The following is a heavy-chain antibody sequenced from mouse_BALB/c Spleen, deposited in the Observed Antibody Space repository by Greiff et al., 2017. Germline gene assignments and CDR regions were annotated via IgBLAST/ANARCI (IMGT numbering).Heavy chain of an antibody. CDR1: GFTFSSYG. D-gene: IGHD2-4*01. V-gene: IGHV5-6-3*01. CDR2: INSNGGST. J-gene: IGHJ3*01. CDR3: AREASYYDYEAWFAY. Sequence: EVKLVESGGGLVQPGGSLKLSCAASGFTFSSYGMSWVRQTPDKRLELVATINSNGGSTYYPDSVKGRFTISRDNAKNTLYLQMSSLKSEDTAMYYCAREASYYDYEAWFAYWGQGTLVTVSA.